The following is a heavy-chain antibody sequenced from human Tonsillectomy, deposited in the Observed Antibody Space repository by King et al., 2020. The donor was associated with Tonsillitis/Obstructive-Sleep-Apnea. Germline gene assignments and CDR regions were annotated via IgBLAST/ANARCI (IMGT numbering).Heavy chain of an antibody. V-gene: IGHV3-48*03. J-gene: IGHJ5*02. CDR1: GFTFSSYE. CDR3: ARESRIAAGGFDP. CDR2: ISTSGRTI. Sequence: VQLVESGGGLVQPGGSLRLSCAASGFTFSSYEINWVRQAPGKGLEWVSYISTSGRTIFYAESVKGRSTISRDNAKNSLYRQMNSLRAEDTAVYYGARESRIAAGGFDPWGQGTLVTVSS. D-gene: IGHD6-13*01.